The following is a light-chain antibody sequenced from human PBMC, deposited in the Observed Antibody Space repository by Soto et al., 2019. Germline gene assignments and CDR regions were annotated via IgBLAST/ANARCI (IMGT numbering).Light chain of an antibody. CDR3: SSYTSSSTEV. J-gene: IGLJ1*01. CDR2: EVS. CDR1: SRDVGGYNY. V-gene: IGLV2-14*01. Sequence: QSLLGQPSAVSGSPGHSITISCTGTSRDVGGYNYVSWYQQHPGKAPKLMIYEVSNRPSGVSNRFSGSKSGNTASLTISGLQAEEEAHYYCSSYTSSSTEVFGTGTKVTVL.